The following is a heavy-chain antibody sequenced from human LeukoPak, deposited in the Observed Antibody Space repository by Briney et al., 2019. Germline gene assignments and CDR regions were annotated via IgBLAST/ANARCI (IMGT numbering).Heavy chain of an antibody. CDR1: GFTFSGSA. CDR3: TSLTDFWSRYSLYY. Sequence: GGSLKLSCAASGFTFSGSAMHWVRQASGKGLEWVGHIRSKANSYATAYAASVKVTITISRDDSKKKVNLQMNSVKTEDTAAYYCTSLTDFWSRYSLYYWGEGTLVTVSS. V-gene: IGHV3-73*01. CDR2: IRSKANSYAT. D-gene: IGHD3-3*01. J-gene: IGHJ4*02.